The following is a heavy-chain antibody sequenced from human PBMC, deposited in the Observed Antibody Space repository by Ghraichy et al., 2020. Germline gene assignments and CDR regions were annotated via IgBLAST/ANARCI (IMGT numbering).Heavy chain of an antibody. Sequence: ASVKVSCKASGYTFTGYYMHWVRQAPGQGLEWMGWINPNSGGTNYAQKFQGRVTMTRDTSISTAYMELSRLRSDDTAVYYCAREELPPSYYYYGMDVWAQGTTVTVSS. CDR1: GYTFTGYY. D-gene: IGHD1-7*01. CDR2: INPNSGGT. V-gene: IGHV1-2*02. CDR3: AREELPPSYYYYGMDV. J-gene: IGHJ6*02.